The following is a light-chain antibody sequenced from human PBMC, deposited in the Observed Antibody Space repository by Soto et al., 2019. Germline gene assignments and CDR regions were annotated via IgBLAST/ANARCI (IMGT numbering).Light chain of an antibody. J-gene: IGKJ5*01. V-gene: IGKV3-11*01. Sequence: EIVLTQSPATLSLSPGERATLSRRASQSVSSYLAWYQQKPGQAPRLLIYDASNRATGIPARFSGSGSGTDFTLTLSSLEPEDFAVYYCQQRSNWITFGQGTRLEIK. CDR2: DAS. CDR3: QQRSNWIT. CDR1: QSVSSY.